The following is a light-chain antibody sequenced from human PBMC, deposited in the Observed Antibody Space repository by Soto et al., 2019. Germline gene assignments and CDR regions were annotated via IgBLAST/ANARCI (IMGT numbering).Light chain of an antibody. CDR1: SSDVGGYNY. CDR3: SSYTTSNTRQIV. Sequence: QSVLPQPASVSGSPVQSITISCTGTSSDVGGYNYVSWYQHHPGKAPKLIIYDVSNRPSGVSIRFSGSKSDNTASLTISGLQPEDEADYHCSSYTTSNTRQIVFGTGTKVT. J-gene: IGLJ1*01. V-gene: IGLV2-14*03. CDR2: DVS.